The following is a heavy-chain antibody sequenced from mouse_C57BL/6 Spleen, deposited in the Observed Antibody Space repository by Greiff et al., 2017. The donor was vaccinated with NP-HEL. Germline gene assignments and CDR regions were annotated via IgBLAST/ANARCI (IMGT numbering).Heavy chain of an antibody. Sequence: EVMLVESGGGLVKPGGSLKLSCAASGFTYSDYGMHWVRQAPEKGLEWVAYISSGSSTIYYADTVKGRFTISRDNAKNTLFLQMTSLRSEDTAMYYCARDYYSSFDYWGQGTTLTVSS. V-gene: IGHV5-17*01. CDR2: ISSGSSTI. CDR3: ARDYYSSFDY. CDR1: GFTYSDYG. J-gene: IGHJ2*01. D-gene: IGHD1-1*01.